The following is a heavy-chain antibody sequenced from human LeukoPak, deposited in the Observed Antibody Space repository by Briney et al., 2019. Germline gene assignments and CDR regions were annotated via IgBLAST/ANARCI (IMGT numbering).Heavy chain of an antibody. V-gene: IGHV3-23*01. CDR3: AKSRLIYCTGGGCYGMDV. D-gene: IGHD2-8*02. Sequence: GGSLRLSCAASGFTFSNYGMSWVRQAPGRGREWVAGISGSGGNTYYADSVKGRFTISRDNSKHTLYLQMNNLRAADTAIYYCAKSRLIYCTGGGCYGMDVWGQGTTVSVSS. CDR2: ISGSGGNT. CDR1: GFTFSNYG. J-gene: IGHJ6*02.